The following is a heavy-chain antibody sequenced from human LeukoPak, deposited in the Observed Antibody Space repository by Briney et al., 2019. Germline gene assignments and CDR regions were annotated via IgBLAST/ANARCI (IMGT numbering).Heavy chain of an antibody. CDR3: AGDNGDYYFDF. CDR1: GFTFSNYA. J-gene: IGHJ4*02. Sequence: GGSLRLSCAASGFTFSNYAMHWVRQAPGKGLEWVTLIFYDGTNKYYADSVKGRFTISRDNSKNTLYLQMNSLRTEDTAVYYCAGDNGDYYFDFWGQGTLVTVSS. D-gene: IGHD2-21*02. CDR2: IFYDGTNK. V-gene: IGHV3-30-3*01.